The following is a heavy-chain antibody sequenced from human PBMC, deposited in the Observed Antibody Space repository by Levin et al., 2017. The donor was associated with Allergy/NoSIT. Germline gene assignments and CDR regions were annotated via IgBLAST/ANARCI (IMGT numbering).Heavy chain of an antibody. J-gene: IGHJ4*02. CDR2: IWYDGSNK. CDR3: AREFGRYDILTGYYSDFDY. V-gene: IGHV3-33*01. D-gene: IGHD3-9*01. CDR1: GFTFSSYG. Sequence: PGESLKISCAASGFTFSSYGMHWVRQAPGKGLEWVAVIWYDGSNKYYADSVKGRFTISRDNSKNTLYLQMNSLRAEDTAVYYCAREFGRYDILTGYYSDFDYWGQGTLVTVSS.